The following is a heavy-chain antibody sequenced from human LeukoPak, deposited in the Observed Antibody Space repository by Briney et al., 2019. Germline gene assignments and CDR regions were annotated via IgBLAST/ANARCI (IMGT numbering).Heavy chain of an antibody. V-gene: IGHV3-7*01. CDR1: GFTFSSYW. Sequence: PGGSLRLSCAASGFTFSSYWMSWVRQAPGKRLEWVSTINQNGSEKFYVDSVKGRFIISRDNSGNPLFLQMNILTADDTAIYYCVREGAYSTSSPAGYWGQGTLVSVSS. CDR2: INQNGSEK. CDR3: VREGAYSTSSPAGY. J-gene: IGHJ4*02. D-gene: IGHD6-6*01.